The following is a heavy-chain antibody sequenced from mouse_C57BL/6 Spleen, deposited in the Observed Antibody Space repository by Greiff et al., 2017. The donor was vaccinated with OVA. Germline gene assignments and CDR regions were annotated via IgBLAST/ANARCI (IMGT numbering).Heavy chain of an antibody. J-gene: IGHJ4*01. Sequence: EVKVEESGGGLVQPKGSLKLSCAASGFSFNTYAMNWVRQAPGKGLEWVARIRSKSNNYATYYADSVKDRFTISRDDSESMLYLQMNNLKTEDTAMYYCVRHDGSMDYWGQGTSVTVSS. V-gene: IGHV10-1*01. CDR1: GFSFNTYA. D-gene: IGHD2-3*01. CDR2: IRSKSNNYAT. CDR3: VRHDGSMDY.